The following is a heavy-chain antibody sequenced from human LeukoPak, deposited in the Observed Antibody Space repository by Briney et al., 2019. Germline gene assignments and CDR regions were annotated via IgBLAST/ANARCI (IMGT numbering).Heavy chain of an antibody. D-gene: IGHD1-26*01. V-gene: IGHV3-7*01. J-gene: IGHJ4*02. CDR1: GFTFSYYW. CDR3: VRWDDY. Sequence: EGSLRLSCAASGFTFSYYWMSWVRQAPGKGLEWVANIKQDGNEKYYVDSVKGRFTISRDNAKNSLYLQMNSLRAEDTALYYCVRWDDYWGQGTLVTVSS. CDR2: IKQDGNEK.